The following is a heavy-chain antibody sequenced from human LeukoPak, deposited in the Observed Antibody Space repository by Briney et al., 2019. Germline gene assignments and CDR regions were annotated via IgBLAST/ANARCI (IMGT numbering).Heavy chain of an antibody. J-gene: IGHJ4*02. V-gene: IGHV1-18*01. CDR2: ISAYNGNT. Sequence: ASVKVSCKASGYTFTSYGISWVRQAPGQGLEWMGWISAYNGNTNYAQKLQGRVTMTTDTSTSTAYMELRSLRSDDTAVYYCARDPDYYGSGGLFDYWGQGTLVTVSS. D-gene: IGHD3-10*01. CDR1: GYTFTSYG. CDR3: ARDPDYYGSGGLFDY.